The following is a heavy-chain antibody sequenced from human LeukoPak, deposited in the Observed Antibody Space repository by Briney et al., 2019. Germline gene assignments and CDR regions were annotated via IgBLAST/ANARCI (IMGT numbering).Heavy chain of an antibody. CDR1: GFIFSNYW. CDR3: AKTYYYDSGGYYGESPFDI. J-gene: IGHJ3*02. D-gene: IGHD3-22*01. Sequence: GGCLRLSCAASGFIFSNYWMHWVRQAPGKGLVWVSRICSDRRDTNYVDSVKGRFSISRDNAKNSLYLQMNSLRAEDTAVYYCAKTYYYDSGGYYGESPFDIWGRGTMVTVSS. CDR2: ICSDRRDT. V-gene: IGHV3-74*01.